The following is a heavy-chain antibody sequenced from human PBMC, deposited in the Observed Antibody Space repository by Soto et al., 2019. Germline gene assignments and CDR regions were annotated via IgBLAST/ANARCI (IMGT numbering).Heavy chain of an antibody. V-gene: IGHV3-23*01. Sequence: EVQLLESGGGLVQPGGSLRLSCAASGFTFSSYAMSWVRQAPGKGLEWVSAISSSGSSTYYADSVKGRFTISRGNSKNTLYLQMNSLRAEGTAVSYCATETSTWYGGLACCAMDVGGQWTTVTVS. CDR1: GFTFSSYA. D-gene: IGHD6-13*01. CDR3: ATETSTWYGGLACCAMDV. CDR2: ISSSGSST. J-gene: IGHJ6*02.